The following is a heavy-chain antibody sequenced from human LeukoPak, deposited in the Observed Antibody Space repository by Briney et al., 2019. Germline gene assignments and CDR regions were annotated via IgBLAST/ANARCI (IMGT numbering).Heavy chain of an antibody. CDR2: INHSGST. Sequence: SETLSLTCAVYGGSFSGYYWSWIRQPPGKGLEWIGEINHSGSTNYNPSLKSRVTISVDTSKNQFSLKLSSVTAADTAVYYCAGGGDYYYDSSGYYYEGNLFDYGGRGPLVPVSS. J-gene: IGHJ4*02. V-gene: IGHV4-34*01. D-gene: IGHD3-22*01. CDR1: GGSFSGYY. CDR3: AGGGDYYYDSSGYYYEGNLFDY.